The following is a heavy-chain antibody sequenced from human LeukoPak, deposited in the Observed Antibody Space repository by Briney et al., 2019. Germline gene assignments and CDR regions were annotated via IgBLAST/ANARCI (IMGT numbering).Heavy chain of an antibody. Sequence: SETLSLTCTVSGGSISSSSYYWGWIRQPPGKGLEWIGSIYYSGSTYYNPSLKSRVTISVDTSKNQFSLKLSSVTAADTAVYYCARTSSSWYGDWFDPWGQGTLVTVSS. CDR2: IYYSGST. CDR1: GGSISSSSYY. V-gene: IGHV4-39*01. D-gene: IGHD6-13*01. J-gene: IGHJ5*02. CDR3: ARTSSSWYGDWFDP.